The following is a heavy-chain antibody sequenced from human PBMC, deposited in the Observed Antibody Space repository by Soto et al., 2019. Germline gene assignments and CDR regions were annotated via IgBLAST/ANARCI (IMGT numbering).Heavy chain of an antibody. CDR3: ASANSYGYSNRYYGMDV. J-gene: IGHJ6*02. CDR1: GGSISSGGYS. Sequence: QLQLQESGSGLVKPSQTLSLTCAVSGGSISSGGYSWSWIRQPPGKGLEWIGYIYHSGSTYYNPSLKSRVTISVDRSKNQFSLKLSSVTAADTAVYYCASANSYGYSNRYYGMDVWGQGTTVTVSS. D-gene: IGHD5-18*01. CDR2: IYHSGST. V-gene: IGHV4-30-2*01.